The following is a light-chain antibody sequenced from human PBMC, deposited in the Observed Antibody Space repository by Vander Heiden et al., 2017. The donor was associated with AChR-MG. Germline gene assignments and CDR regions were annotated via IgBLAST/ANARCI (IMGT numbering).Light chain of an antibody. J-gene: IGKJ5*01. Sequence: DIQMTQSPSSLSASVGDRVTITCQASQDISNYLNWYQQKPWKAPKLLIYDASNLETGVPSRFSGTGSGTDFTFTISSLQPEDIATYYCQLCDNVPSATFASRTRLEIK. CDR1: QDISNY. V-gene: IGKV1-33*01. CDR3: QLCDNVPSAT. CDR2: DAS.